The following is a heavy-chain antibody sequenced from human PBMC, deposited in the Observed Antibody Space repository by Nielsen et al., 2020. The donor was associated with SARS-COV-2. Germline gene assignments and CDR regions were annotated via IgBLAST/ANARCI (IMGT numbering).Heavy chain of an antibody. Sequence: ASVKVSCKASGYSFTSYGISWVRQARGQGPEWMGWMSAYNGKTKYAQNFQGRVTMTTDTATSTAYMELRSLRSDDTVVYYCARDVGLTHPEQFEYWGQGTLVTVSS. CDR3: ARDVGLTHPEQFEY. D-gene: IGHD1-26*01. J-gene: IGHJ4*02. CDR1: GYSFTSYG. CDR2: MSAYNGKT. V-gene: IGHV1-18*01.